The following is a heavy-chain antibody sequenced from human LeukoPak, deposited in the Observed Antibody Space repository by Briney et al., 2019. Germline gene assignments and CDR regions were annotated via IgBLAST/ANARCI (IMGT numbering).Heavy chain of an antibody. D-gene: IGHD3-10*01. Sequence: GGSLRLSCAASGFTFRNAWMSWVRQAPGKGLEWVGRIKSKTDSGTTDYAAPVKGRFTISRDDSKNTLYLQMNSLKTEETAEHYRTTYGSGSYYNSYYFDYWGQGTLVTVSS. CDR2: IKSKTDSGTT. J-gene: IGHJ4*02. V-gene: IGHV3-15*01. CDR1: GFTFRNAW. CDR3: TTYGSGSYYNSYYFDY.